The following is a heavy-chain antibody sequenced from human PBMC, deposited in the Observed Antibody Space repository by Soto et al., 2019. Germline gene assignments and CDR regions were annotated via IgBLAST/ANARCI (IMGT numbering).Heavy chain of an antibody. Sequence: XGFLRLSFAASGFTFSSYDKSGVAQAPGKGLEWVSAISGSGGSTYYADSVKGRFTISRDNSKNTLYLQMNSLRAEDTAVYYCANHEEYYDFWSAYYGGNWFDPWGQGTLVTVSS. CDR2: ISGSGGST. V-gene: IGHV3-23*01. CDR3: ANHEEYYDFWSAYYGGNWFDP. CDR1: GFTFSSYD. J-gene: IGHJ5*02. D-gene: IGHD3-3*01.